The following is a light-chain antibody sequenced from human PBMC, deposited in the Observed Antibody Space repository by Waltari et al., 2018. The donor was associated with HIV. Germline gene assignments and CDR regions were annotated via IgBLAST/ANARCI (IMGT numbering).Light chain of an antibody. Sequence: QSVLIQPPSASGTPGQRVTISCSGSSSNIGSNSVHWYQQRPGTAPKLLIYMSGQRPSGVPDRFSESKSGTSASLAISGLRSEDEAEYYCAAWDDSLSATVFGGGTKLTVL. V-gene: IGLV1-47*01. CDR3: AAWDDSLSATV. CDR1: SSNIGSNS. CDR2: MSG. J-gene: IGLJ2*01.